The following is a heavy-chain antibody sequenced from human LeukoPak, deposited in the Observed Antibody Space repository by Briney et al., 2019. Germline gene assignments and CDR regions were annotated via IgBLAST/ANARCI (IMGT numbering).Heavy chain of an antibody. Sequence: GGSLRLSCAASGFTFSSYSMNWVRQAPGKGLEWVSSISSSSSYIYYADSVKGRFTISRDNAKNSLYLQMNSLRAEDTAVYYCARERYCSSTSCYPGDFDPWGQGTLVTVSS. J-gene: IGHJ5*02. D-gene: IGHD2-2*01. CDR3: ARERYCSSTSCYPGDFDP. V-gene: IGHV3-21*01. CDR1: GFTFSSYS. CDR2: ISSSSSYI.